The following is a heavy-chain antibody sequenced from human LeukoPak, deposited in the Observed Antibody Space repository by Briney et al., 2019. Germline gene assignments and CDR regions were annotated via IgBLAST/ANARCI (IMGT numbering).Heavy chain of an antibody. CDR1: GGSVSSYY. CDR2: ISHSGST. Sequence: SETLSLTCTVSGGSVSSYYWSWIREPPGKGLEWIGYISHSGSTNYNPSLKSQITISVDTSKNQVSQKLSSVTAADAAVYYCARYTRNWFDPWGQGTLVTVSS. J-gene: IGHJ5*02. V-gene: IGHV4-59*02. CDR3: ARYTRNWFDP.